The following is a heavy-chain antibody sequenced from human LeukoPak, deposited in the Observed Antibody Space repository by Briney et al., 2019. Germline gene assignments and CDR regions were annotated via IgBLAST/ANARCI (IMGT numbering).Heavy chain of an antibody. D-gene: IGHD3-10*01. V-gene: IGHV1-8*01. Sequence: GASVKVSCKASGYTFTSYDINWVRQATGQGLEWTGWMNPNSGNTGYAQKFQGRVTMTRNTSISTAYMELSSLRSEDTAVYYCARSGRLLLWFGELLSGAPYFDYWGQGTLVTVSS. CDR1: GYTFTSYD. CDR3: ARSGRLLLWFGELLSGAPYFDY. J-gene: IGHJ4*02. CDR2: MNPNSGNT.